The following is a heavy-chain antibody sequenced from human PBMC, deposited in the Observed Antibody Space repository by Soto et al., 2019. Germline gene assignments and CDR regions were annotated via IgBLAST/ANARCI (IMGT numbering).Heavy chain of an antibody. D-gene: IGHD6-19*01. CDR1: GDSVSSNSVV. CDR3: ERFGRGWWFDY. CDR2: IYYRSKWYN. Sequence: PSQTLSLTCAISGDSVSSNSVVWNWIRQSPSRGLEWLGRIYYRSKWYNDYAVSVKSRININPDTSKNQFSLQLNSVTPEDTAVYDCERFGRGWWFDYWCQGNLVTVS. J-gene: IGHJ4*02. V-gene: IGHV6-1*01.